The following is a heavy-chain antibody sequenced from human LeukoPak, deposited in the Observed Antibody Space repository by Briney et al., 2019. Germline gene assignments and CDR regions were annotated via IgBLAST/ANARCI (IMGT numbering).Heavy chain of an antibody. J-gene: IGHJ4*02. D-gene: IGHD6-19*01. V-gene: IGHV4-59*01. CDR1: GGSISSYY. CDR2: IYYSGST. CDR3: RSSGRYEGDY. Sequence: SETLSLTCSVYGGSISSYYWSWLRQPPGKGLEWIGYIYYSGSTNYNPSLKSRVTISVDTSKNQFSLKLSSVTAADTAVYYCRSSGRYEGDYWGQGTLVTVSS.